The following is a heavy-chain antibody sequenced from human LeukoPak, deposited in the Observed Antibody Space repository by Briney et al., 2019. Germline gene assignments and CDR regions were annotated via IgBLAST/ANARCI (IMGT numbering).Heavy chain of an antibody. J-gene: IGHJ4*02. CDR2: ISYDGSNK. Sequence: GGSLRLSYAASGFTFSSYGMHWVRQAPGKGLEWVAVISYDGSNKYYADSVKGRFTISRDNSKNTLYLQMNSLRAEDTAVYYCAKSLPGVTTLDYWGQGTLVTVSS. V-gene: IGHV3-30*18. CDR1: GFTFSSYG. D-gene: IGHD4-17*01. CDR3: AKSLPGVTTLDY.